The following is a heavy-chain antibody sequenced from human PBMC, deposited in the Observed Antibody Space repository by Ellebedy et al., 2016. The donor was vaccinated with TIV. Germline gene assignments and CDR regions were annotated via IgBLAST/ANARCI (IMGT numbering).Heavy chain of an antibody. V-gene: IGHV4-39*07. CDR1: GGSISSSSYY. J-gene: IGHJ4*02. D-gene: IGHD6-19*01. CDR3: ARDGSGWPRSFDY. Sequence: SETLSLTXTVSGGSISSSSYYWGWIRQPPGKGLEWIGSIYYSGSTYYNPSLKSRVTISVDTSKNQFSLKLSSVTAADTAVYYCARDGSGWPRSFDYWGQGTLVTVSS. CDR2: IYYSGST.